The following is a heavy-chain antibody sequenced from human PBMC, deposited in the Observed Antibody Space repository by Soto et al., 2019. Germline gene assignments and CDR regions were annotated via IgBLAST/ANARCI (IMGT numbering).Heavy chain of an antibody. J-gene: IGHJ4*02. Sequence: SETLSLTCTVSGGSISSYYWSWIRQPPGKGLEWIGYIYYSGSTNYNPSLKSRVTIPVDTSKNQFSLKLSSVTAADTAVYYCARRWGTTFDYWGQGTLVTVSS. CDR3: ARRWGTTFDY. CDR1: GGSISSYY. V-gene: IGHV4-59*08. D-gene: IGHD3-16*01. CDR2: IYYSGST.